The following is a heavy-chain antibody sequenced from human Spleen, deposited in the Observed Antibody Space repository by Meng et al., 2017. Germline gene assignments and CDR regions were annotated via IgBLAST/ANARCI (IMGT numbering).Heavy chain of an antibody. CDR2: IISDGSST. CDR1: GFTFSSHW. J-gene: IGHJ6*02. D-gene: IGHD4-17*01. CDR3: ARDLITVTSDYYSAMDV. V-gene: IGHV3-74*01. Sequence: LSLTCAASGFTFSSHWMHWVRQAPGKGLVWVSRIISDGSSTSYADSVKGRFTISRDNAKNTLYLQMNSLRAEDTAVYYCARDLITVTSDYYSAMDVWGQGTTVTVSS.